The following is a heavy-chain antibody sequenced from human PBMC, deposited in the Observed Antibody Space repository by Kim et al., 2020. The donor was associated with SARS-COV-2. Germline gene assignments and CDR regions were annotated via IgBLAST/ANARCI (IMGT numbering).Heavy chain of an antibody. CDR2: ISWDGGST. CDR1: GFTFDDYT. V-gene: IGHV3-43*01. D-gene: IGHD4-4*01. Sequence: GGSLRLSCAASGFTFDDYTMHWVRQAPGKGLEWVSLISWDGGSTYYADSVKGRFTISRDNSKNSLYLQMNSLRTEDTALYYCATAHSNPFDYWGQGTLVTVSS. CDR3: ATAHSNPFDY. J-gene: IGHJ4*02.